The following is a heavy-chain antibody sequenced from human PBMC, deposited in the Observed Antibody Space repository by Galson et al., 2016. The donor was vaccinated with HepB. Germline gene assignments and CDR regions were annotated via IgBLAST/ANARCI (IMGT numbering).Heavy chain of an antibody. Sequence: SLRLSCAASGFIFGSYAMHWVRQAPGKGLEWVATISDDRRKKDYADSVKGRFTISRDNSKNTLYLQMNSLRAEDTAMYFCARHFSGSYLGQGTLVTVSS. CDR2: ISDDRRKK. J-gene: IGHJ4*02. V-gene: IGHV3-30*03. CDR3: ARHFSGSY. CDR1: GFIFGSYA. D-gene: IGHD3-22*01.